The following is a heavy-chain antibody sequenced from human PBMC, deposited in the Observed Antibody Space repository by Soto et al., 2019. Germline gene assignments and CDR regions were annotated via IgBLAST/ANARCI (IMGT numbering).Heavy chain of an antibody. D-gene: IGHD2-21*02. CDR2: ISGSGGST. J-gene: IGHJ4*02. V-gene: IGHV3-23*01. Sequence: GRSLRLACAASGFTFSSYAMSWVRQAPGKGLEWVSAISGSGGSTYYADSVKGRFTISRDNSKNTLYLQMNSLRAEDTAVYYCAKILKVTGKYYFDYWGQGTLVTGS. CDR3: AKILKVTGKYYFDY. CDR1: GFTFSSYA.